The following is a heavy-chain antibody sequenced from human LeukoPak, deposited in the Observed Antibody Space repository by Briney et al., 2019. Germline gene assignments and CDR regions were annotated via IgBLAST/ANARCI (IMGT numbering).Heavy chain of an antibody. CDR1: GFSFSNYA. CDR2: IGGSDGRT. Sequence: GGSLRLSCTASGFSFSNYAMIWVRQAPGKGLERVSAIGGSDGRTYYADSVQGRFTISRDNSKDTLDLHMNSLRAGDTAVYYCAKERSDSRWYLYDYWGQGTLVTVSS. CDR3: AKERSDSRWYLYDY. J-gene: IGHJ4*02. D-gene: IGHD6-13*01. V-gene: IGHV3-23*01.